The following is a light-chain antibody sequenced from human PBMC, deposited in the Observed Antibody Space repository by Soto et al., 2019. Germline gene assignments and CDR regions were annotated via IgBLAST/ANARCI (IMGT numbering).Light chain of an antibody. V-gene: IGKV3-11*01. Sequence: IVLTQAPATLSLSPGERATLSCWASQSVSNYLAWYQQRPGQAPRLLIYDASNRATGIPARFSGSGSGTDFPLTINSLEPEDFAVYFCQHRYYWPPAFGQGTRLEIK. CDR3: QHRYYWPPA. CDR1: QSVSNY. J-gene: IGKJ5*01. CDR2: DAS.